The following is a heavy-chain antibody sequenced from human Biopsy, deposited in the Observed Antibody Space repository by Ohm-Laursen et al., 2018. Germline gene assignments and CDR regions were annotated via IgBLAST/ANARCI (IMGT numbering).Heavy chain of an antibody. V-gene: IGHV3-23*01. CDR3: VLAAAQTVTHFDY. Sequence: SLRLSCTASGFTFSSYAMTWFRQAPGKGLEWVSTISGNSDIIYDTGSVKGRFTISRDNSKNTLYLQMNSLRADDTAVYYCVLAAAQTVTHFDYWGQGTLVTVSS. CDR2: ISGNSDII. D-gene: IGHD4-17*01. CDR1: GFTFSSYA. J-gene: IGHJ4*02.